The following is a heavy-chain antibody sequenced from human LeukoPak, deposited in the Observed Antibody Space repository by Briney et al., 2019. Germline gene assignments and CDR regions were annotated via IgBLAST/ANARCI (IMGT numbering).Heavy chain of an antibody. J-gene: IGHJ4*02. Sequence: SETLSLTCTVSGGSISSHYWSWIRQPPGKGLEWIGYIYYSGSTNYNPSLKSRVTISVDTSKNQFSLKLSSVTAADTAVYYCARVGYCSGIDYWGQGTLVTVSS. CDR2: IYYSGST. V-gene: IGHV4-59*11. CDR1: GGSISSHY. D-gene: IGHD5-18*01. CDR3: ARVGYCSGIDY.